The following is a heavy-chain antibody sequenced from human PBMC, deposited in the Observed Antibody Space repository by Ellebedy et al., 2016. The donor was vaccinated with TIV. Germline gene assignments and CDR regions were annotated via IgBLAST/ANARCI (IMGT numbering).Heavy chain of an antibody. D-gene: IGHD1-26*01. J-gene: IGHJ4*02. CDR3: ARDLGELLPALNFDY. Sequence: GESLKISCAASGFTFSSSSMNWVRQAPGKGLEWVSSITSSSSYRFYADSVKGRFTISRDNAKNSLYLQMNSLRAEDTAVYYCARDLGELLPALNFDYWGQGSLVTVSS. V-gene: IGHV3-21*01. CDR1: GFTFSSSS. CDR2: ITSSSSYR.